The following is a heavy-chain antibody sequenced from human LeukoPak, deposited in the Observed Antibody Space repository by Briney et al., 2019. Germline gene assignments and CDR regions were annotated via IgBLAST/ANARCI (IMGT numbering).Heavy chain of an antibody. D-gene: IGHD3-16*01. CDR1: GGSISNYY. CDR2: IYYSGST. CDR3: ARGGGGYAFDY. V-gene: IGHV4-59*01. Sequence: SETLSLTCTVSGGSISNYYWSWIRQPPGKGLEWIGDIYYSGSTNYNPSLKSRVTISVDTSKNQFSLKLSSVTAADTAVYYCARGGGGYAFDYWGQGALVTVSS. J-gene: IGHJ4*02.